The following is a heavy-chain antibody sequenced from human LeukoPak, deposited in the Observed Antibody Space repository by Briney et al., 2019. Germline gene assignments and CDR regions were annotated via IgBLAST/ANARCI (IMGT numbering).Heavy chain of an antibody. J-gene: IGHJ4*02. CDR1: GFTFDDYV. D-gene: IGHD1-26*01. V-gene: IGHV3-9*03. CDR3: AKDVGGELPGYYFDY. Sequence: GRSLRLSCAASGFTFDDYVMHWVRQAPGKGLEWVSGISWNSGSIGYADSVKGRFTISRDNAKNSLYLQMNSLRAEDMALYYCAKDVGGELPGYYFDYWGQGTLVTVSS. CDR2: ISWNSGSI.